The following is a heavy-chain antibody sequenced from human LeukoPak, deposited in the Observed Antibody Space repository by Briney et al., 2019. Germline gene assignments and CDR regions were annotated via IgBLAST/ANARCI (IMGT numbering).Heavy chain of an antibody. V-gene: IGHV4-4*07. D-gene: IGHD3-16*02. CDR2: IYATGTT. CDR1: GGSISGYF. J-gene: IGHJ1*01. CDR3: AREGGGSNRCLD. Sequence: PSETLSLTCTVSGGSISGYFWSWIRQPAGKGLEWIGRIYATGTTNYNPSLKSRVTMSVDTSKNQFSLNLTSVTAADTAVYYCAREGGGSNRCLDWGRGTLVTVSS.